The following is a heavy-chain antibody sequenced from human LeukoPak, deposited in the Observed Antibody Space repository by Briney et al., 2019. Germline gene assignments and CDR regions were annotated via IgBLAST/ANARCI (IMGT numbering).Heavy chain of an antibody. CDR2: INPNSGGT. D-gene: IGHD1-26*01. CDR3: ARDPGSYESLGFDP. J-gene: IGHJ5*02. Sequence: ASVKVSCKASGYTFIGYYMHWVRQAPGQGLEWMGWINPNSGGTNYAQKFQGRVTMTRDTSISTAYMELSRLRSDDTAVYYCARDPGSYESLGFDPWGQGTLVTVSS. V-gene: IGHV1-2*02. CDR1: GYTFIGYY.